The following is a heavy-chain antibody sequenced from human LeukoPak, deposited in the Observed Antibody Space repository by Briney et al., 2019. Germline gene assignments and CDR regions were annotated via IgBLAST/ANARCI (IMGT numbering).Heavy chain of an antibody. V-gene: IGHV3-53*01. CDR3: ARGKLTPITIFGVDYFDY. CDR2: IYSGGST. CDR1: GFTVSSNY. Sequence: QPGGSLRLSCAASGFTVSSNYMSWVRQAPGKGLEWVSVIYSGGSTYYADSVKGRFTISRDNSKNTLYLQMNSLRAGDTAVYYCARGKLTPITIFGVDYFDYWGQGTLVTVSS. J-gene: IGHJ4*02. D-gene: IGHD3-3*01.